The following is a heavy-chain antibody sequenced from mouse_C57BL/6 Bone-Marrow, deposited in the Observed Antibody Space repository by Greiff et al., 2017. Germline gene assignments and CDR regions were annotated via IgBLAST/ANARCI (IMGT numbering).Heavy chain of an antibody. CDR3: ARWGWYYFDY. J-gene: IGHJ2*01. D-gene: IGHD2-3*01. V-gene: IGHV1-26*01. Sequence: EVQLQQSGPELVKPGASVKISCKASGYTFTDYYMNWVKQSHGKSLEWIGAINPNNGGTSYNQKFKGKATLTVDKSSSTAYMGLRSLTSEGSAVYYCARWGWYYFDYWGQGTTLTVSS. CDR1: GYTFTDYY. CDR2: INPNNGGT.